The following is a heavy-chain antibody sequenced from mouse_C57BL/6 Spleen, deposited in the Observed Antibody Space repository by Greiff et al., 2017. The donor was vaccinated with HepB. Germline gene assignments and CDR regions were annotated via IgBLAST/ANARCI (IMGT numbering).Heavy chain of an antibody. V-gene: IGHV1-50*01. CDR2: IDPSDSYT. CDR1: GYTFTSYW. Sequence: QVQLKQPGAELVKPGASVKLSCKASGYTFTSYWMQWVKQRPGQGLEWIGEIDPSDSYTNYNQKFKGKATLTVDTSSSTAYMQLSSLTSEDSAVYYCARRAPSGYFDYWGQGTTLTVSS. J-gene: IGHJ2*01. CDR3: ARRAPSGYFDY. D-gene: IGHD3-1*01.